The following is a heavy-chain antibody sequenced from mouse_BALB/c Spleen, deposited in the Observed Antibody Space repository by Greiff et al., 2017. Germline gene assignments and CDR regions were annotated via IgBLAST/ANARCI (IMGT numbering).Heavy chain of an antibody. CDR3: ASYYCWCFDD. Sequence: VQLQESGPGLVQPSQSLSITCTVSGFSLTSYGVRWVRQSPGKGLEWLGVIWSGGSTDYNAAFISRLSISKDNSKSPVFFKMSSLQANDTAIYYCASYYCWCFDDWGEGTTVTVSS. J-gene: IGHJ1*01. CDR2: IWSGGST. V-gene: IGHV2-2*02. CDR1: GFSLTSYG. D-gene: IGHD2-1*01.